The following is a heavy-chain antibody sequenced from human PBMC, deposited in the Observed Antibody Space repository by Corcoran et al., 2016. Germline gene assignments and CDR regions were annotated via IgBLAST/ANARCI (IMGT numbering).Heavy chain of an antibody. J-gene: IGHJ4*02. CDR2: IWYDGSYK. Sequence: QVQLVESGGGVVQPGRSLRVSCAASGFTFSNYAMHWVRQAPGKGLEWVAVIWYDGSYKYYADSVKGRFTISRDNSKNTVYLQMNSLRAEDTAVYYCGRGFPAHDRSNYYPTGVDYWGQGILVTVSS. V-gene: IGHV3-33*01. CDR1: GFTFSNYA. D-gene: IGHD3-22*01. CDR3: GRGFPAHDRSNYYPTGVDY.